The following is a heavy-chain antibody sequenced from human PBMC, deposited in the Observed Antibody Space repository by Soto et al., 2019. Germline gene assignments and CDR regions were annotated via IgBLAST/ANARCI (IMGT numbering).Heavy chain of an antibody. CDR2: INSDGSST. Sequence: EVQLVESGGGLVQPGGSLRLSCAASGFTFSSYWMHWVRQAPGKALVWVSRINSDGSSTSYADSVKGRFTISRDNAKNTLYLQMNSLRAEDTAVYYCARDRENYYYDSSGPFDIWGQGTMVTVSS. V-gene: IGHV3-74*01. J-gene: IGHJ3*02. CDR3: ARDRENYYYDSSGPFDI. D-gene: IGHD3-22*01. CDR1: GFTFSSYW.